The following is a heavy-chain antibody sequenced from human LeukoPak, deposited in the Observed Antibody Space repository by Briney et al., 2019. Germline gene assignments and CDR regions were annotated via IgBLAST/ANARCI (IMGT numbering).Heavy chain of an antibody. CDR2: IYYSGST. CDR3: ARERSGSALRYFDWLSNDYNWYDP. V-gene: IGHV4-31*03. CDR1: GGSISSGGYY. J-gene: IGHJ5*02. Sequence: SETLSLTCTVSGGSISSGGYYWSWIRQHPGKGLEWIGYIYYSGSTYYNPSLKSRVTISVDTSKNQFSLKLSSVTAADTAVYYCARERSGSALRYFDWLSNDYNWYDPWGQGTLVTVSS. D-gene: IGHD3-9*01.